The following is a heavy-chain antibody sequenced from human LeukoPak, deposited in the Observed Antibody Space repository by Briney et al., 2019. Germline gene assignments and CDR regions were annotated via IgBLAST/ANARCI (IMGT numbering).Heavy chain of an antibody. J-gene: IGHJ4*02. Sequence: GESLKISCKGSGYSFTSYWIGWVRQMPGKGLEWMGIIYPGDSDTRYSPSFQGQVTISADKSISTAYLQWGSLKASDTAMYYCARSPVAGIFAPYYFDYWGQGTLVTVSS. CDR2: IYPGDSDT. V-gene: IGHV5-51*01. D-gene: IGHD6-19*01. CDR1: GYSFTSYW. CDR3: ARSPVAGIFAPYYFDY.